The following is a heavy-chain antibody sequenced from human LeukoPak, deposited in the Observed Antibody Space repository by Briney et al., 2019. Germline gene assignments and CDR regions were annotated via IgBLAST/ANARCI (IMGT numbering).Heavy chain of an antibody. CDR3: AKDSNPFDY. J-gene: IGHJ4*02. CDR1: GFTFDDYA. V-gene: IGHV3-9*01. CDR2: ISWNSGSI. Sequence: GGSLRLSCAASGFTFDDYAMHWVRQAPGKGLEWVSGISWNSGSIGYADSVKGRFTISRDNAKNSLYLQMNSLRAEDTALYYCAKDSNPFDYWGQGTLVTVSS.